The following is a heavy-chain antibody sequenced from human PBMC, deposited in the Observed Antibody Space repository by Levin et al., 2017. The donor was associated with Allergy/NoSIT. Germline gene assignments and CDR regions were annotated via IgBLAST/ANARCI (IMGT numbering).Heavy chain of an antibody. Sequence: SQTLSLTCAIAGDSVSDKDAAWNWIRQSPSRGLEWLGRTYYVSQWHSDYAPSMRGRISINSDTSSNEFSLRLTSVTPDDTAVYYCAREKRSLDWYLWYLTSWGQGTEVTVSS. CDR3: AREKRSLDWYLWYLTS. CDR2: TYYVSQWHS. D-gene: IGHD2-21*01. J-gene: IGHJ5*01. CDR1: GDSVSDKDAA. V-gene: IGHV6-1*01.